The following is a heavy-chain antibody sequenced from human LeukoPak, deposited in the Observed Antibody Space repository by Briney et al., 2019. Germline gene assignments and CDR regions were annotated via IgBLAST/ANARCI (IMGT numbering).Heavy chain of an antibody. CDR2: IYYSGST. CDR3: ARVPLYWQDPFDL. CDR1: GDSISTSTYY. Sequence: PSETLALTCTVSGDSISTSTYYWGWVRQPPGKGVEWIGSIYYSGSTYYNPSLKSRVTISIDTSKNQFSLKVTSVTAADTAMYYCARVPLYWQDPFDLWGQGTLVTVSS. J-gene: IGHJ5*02. D-gene: IGHD2-8*02. V-gene: IGHV4-39*07.